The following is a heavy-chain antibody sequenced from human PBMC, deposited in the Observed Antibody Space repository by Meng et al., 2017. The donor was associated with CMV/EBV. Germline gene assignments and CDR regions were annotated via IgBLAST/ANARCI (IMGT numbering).Heavy chain of an antibody. V-gene: IGHV1-2*02. CDR3: VRDNNWGPDY. Sequence: QVQLVQAGAEVKRPGASVKVSCQTSGYRFSDHYMHWVRQAPGQGLEWMGWIYPNSGGTHYAQKFQDRVSMTRDMSISTVYMELRRLTSDDTAVYYCVRDNNWGPDYWGQGTLVTVSS. D-gene: IGHD1-1*01. J-gene: IGHJ4*02. CDR2: IYPNSGGT. CDR1: GYRFSDHY.